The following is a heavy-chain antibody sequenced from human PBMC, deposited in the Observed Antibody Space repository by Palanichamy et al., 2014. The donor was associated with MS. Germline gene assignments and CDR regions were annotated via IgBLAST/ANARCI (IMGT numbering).Heavy chain of an antibody. V-gene: IGHV1-3*01. J-gene: IGHJ4*02. Sequence: QVQLVQSGAEVKKPGASVKVSCKASGYTFTAYAIHWVRQAPGQGLEWMAWINVGNAKTKYSQKFQGRVTITRDTSANTVYMELSGLRSEDTALYYCARDGYCSGYNCYSVFWGQGTLVTVSS. CDR3: ARDGYCSGYNCYSVF. D-gene: IGHD2-15*01. CDR2: INVGNAKT. CDR1: GYTFTAYA.